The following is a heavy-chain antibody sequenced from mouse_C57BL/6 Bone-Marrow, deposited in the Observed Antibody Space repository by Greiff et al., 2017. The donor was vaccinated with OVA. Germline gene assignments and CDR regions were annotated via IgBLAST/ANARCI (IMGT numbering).Heavy chain of an antibody. J-gene: IGHJ1*03. Sequence: QVQLQQSGAELVMPGASVKLSCKASGYTFTSYWMHWVKQRPGQGLEWLGEIDPSDSYTNSNQKFKGKSTLTADKYSSPAYMQLSSLTSEDSAVYYCARDGSSPSGDIDVWGTGTTVTVSS. V-gene: IGHV1-69*01. D-gene: IGHD1-1*01. CDR2: IDPSDSYT. CDR1: GYTFTSYW. CDR3: ARDGSSPSGDIDV.